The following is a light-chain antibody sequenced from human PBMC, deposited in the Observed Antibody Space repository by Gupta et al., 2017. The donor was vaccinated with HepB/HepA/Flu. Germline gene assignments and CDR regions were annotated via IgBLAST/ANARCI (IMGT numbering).Light chain of an antibody. Sequence: QPVLTQPPSASGTPGQRVTISCSGSSSNIGNDNASWYQQLPGTAPKLLTYNDYQRPSGVHDRFSGSKCGPTASLAISGLRSEDAASYYCVGWDDILSGYVFGSWTKVTVL. J-gene: IGLJ1*01. CDR1: SSNIGNDN. CDR2: NDY. CDR3: VGWDDILSGYV. V-gene: IGLV1-47*02.